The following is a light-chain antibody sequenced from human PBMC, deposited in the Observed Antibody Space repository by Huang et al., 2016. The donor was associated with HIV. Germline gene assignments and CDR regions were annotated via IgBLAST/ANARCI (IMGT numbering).Light chain of an antibody. V-gene: IGKV3-15*01. J-gene: IGKJ5*01. CDR3: QQYNNWPPLIT. Sequence: EIVMTQSPATLSVSPGERATLSCRASQSFSSNLAGYQQKPGQAPRLLIYGASTRATGIPARFSGSGSGTEFTLTISSLQSEDFAVYYCQQYNNWPPLITFGQGTRLEIK. CDR2: GAS. CDR1: QSFSSN.